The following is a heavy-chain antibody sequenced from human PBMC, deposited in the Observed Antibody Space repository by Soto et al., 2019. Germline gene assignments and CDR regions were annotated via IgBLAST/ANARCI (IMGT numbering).Heavy chain of an antibody. Sequence: GGSLRLSCAASGFTFSSYSMNWVRQAPGKGLEWVSYISSSSSTTYYADSVKGRFTISRDNAENSLYLQMNSLRAEDTAVYYCARDPFYYMDVWGKGTTVTVSS. J-gene: IGHJ6*03. CDR3: ARDPFYYMDV. V-gene: IGHV3-48*01. CDR1: GFTFSSYS. CDR2: ISSSSSTT.